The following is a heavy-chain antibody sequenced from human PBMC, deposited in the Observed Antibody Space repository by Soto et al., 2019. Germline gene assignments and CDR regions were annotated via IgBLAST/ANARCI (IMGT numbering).Heavy chain of an antibody. J-gene: IGHJ3*01. V-gene: IGHV4-59*01. Sequence: QVQLQEPGPGLVKPSETLSLTCTVSGGSISTYYWSWIRQPPGKGLEWIGYIYYTRRTSYIPSLKSRATILKAVSNNLFSLKLNSVSACEAAVYYCSGGHWLEYDDFDFWGHGTNVSVSS. CDR1: GGSISTYY. CDR2: IYYTRRT. CDR3: SGGHWLEYDDFDF. D-gene: IGHD6-19*01.